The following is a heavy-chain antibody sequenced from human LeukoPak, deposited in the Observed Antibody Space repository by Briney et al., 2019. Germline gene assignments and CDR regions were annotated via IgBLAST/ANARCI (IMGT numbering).Heavy chain of an antibody. J-gene: IGHJ4*02. D-gene: IGHD3-22*01. CDR1: GFTVSSNY. Sequence: GGSLRLSCAASGFTVSSNYMNWVRQAPGKGLEWVSVIDSGGRTFYADSVKGRFTISRDNSKNTLYLQMNSLRADDTAVYYCARGHYYDSSGLDYWGQGTLVTVSS. CDR3: ARGHYYDSSGLDY. CDR2: IDSGGRT. V-gene: IGHV3-66*02.